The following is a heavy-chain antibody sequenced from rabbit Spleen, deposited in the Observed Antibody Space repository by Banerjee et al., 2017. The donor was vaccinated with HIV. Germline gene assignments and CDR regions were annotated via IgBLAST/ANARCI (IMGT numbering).Heavy chain of an antibody. Sequence: QSLEESGGGLVKPGASLTLSCKASGFSFNSGYDMCWVRQAPGKGLEWIACSYAGSSGSTYSAIWAKGRFTISKPSSTTVTLQMTSLTAADTATYFCARDTSTSFSTYGMDLWGPGTLVTVS. D-gene: IGHD1-1*01. CDR3: ARDTSTSFSTYGMDL. V-gene: IGHV1S40*01. CDR2: SYAGSSGST. CDR1: GFSFNSGYD. J-gene: IGHJ6*01.